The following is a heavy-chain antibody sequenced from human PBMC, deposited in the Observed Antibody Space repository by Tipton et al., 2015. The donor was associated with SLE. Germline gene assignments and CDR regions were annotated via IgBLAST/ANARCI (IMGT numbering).Heavy chain of an antibody. V-gene: IGHV1-46*01. J-gene: IGHJ4*02. Sequence: QSGAEVKKPGASVKVSCKASGYTFSTYSIHWVRQAPGQGLDWMGIINPSGGSTTYARKFQGRVTMTSDTSTSTVYMELSSLRSEGTAVYYSARGGGAGYWGQGTLVTVSS. CDR3: ARGGGAGY. D-gene: IGHD3-16*01. CDR1: GYTFSTYS. CDR2: INPSGGST.